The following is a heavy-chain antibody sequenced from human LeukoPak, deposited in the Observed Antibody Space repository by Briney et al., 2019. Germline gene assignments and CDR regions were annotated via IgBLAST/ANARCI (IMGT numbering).Heavy chain of an antibody. V-gene: IGHV1-69*01. J-gene: IGHJ4*02. CDR3: ARERDYYDSSGFSDY. D-gene: IGHD3-22*01. CDR1: GGTFSSYA. Sequence: SVKVSCKASGGTFSSYAISWVRQAPGQGLEWMGGIIPIFGTANYARKFQGRVTITADESTSTAYMELSSLRSEDTAVYYCARERDYYDSSGFSDYWGQGTLVTVSS. CDR2: IIPIFGTA.